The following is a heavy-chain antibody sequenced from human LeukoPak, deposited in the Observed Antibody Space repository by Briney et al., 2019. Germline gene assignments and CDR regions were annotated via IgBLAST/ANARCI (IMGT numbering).Heavy chain of an antibody. CDR3: ARLPSSSWLNWFDP. CDR2: IYHSGST. V-gene: IGHV4-4*02. D-gene: IGHD6-13*01. J-gene: IGHJ5*02. CDR1: GGSISSSNW. Sequence: SGTLSLTCAVSGGSISSSNWWSWVRQPPGKGLEWIGEIYHSGSTNYNPSLKSRVTISVDKSKNQFSLKLSSVTAADTAVYYCARLPSSSWLNWFDPWGQGTLVTVSS.